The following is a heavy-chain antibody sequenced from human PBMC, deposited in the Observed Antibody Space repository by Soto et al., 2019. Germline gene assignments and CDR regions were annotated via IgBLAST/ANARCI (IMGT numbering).Heavy chain of an antibody. CDR1: GFSLNTSEVG. CDR3: AHIQHLWPPMKLSYSYYGLDV. V-gene: IGHV2-5*01. Sequence: QITLKESGPTLVKPTQTLTLTCTFSGFSLNTSEVGVGWIRQPPGKALEWLAVIYWNDDKRYSPSLKSRLTVTKDTSKNPVVLTVPNLDTVDTATYFCAHIQHLWPPMKLSYSYYGLDVWGQGTTVTVSS. D-gene: IGHD5-18*01. J-gene: IGHJ6*02. CDR2: IYWNDDK.